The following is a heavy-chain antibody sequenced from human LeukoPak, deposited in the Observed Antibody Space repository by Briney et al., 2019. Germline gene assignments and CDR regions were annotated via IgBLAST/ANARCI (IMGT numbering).Heavy chain of an antibody. CDR2: TYYRSKWYN. D-gene: IGHD1-26*01. J-gene: IGHJ5*02. Sequence: SQTLSLTCAISGDSVSSNSAAWNWIRQSPSRGLEWLGRTYYRSKWYNDYAVSVKSRITINPDTSKNQFSLQLNSVTPEDTAVYYCARVSGMGLGVHWNWFDPWGQGTLVTVSS. V-gene: IGHV6-1*01. CDR3: ARVSGMGLGVHWNWFDP. CDR1: GDSVSSNSAA.